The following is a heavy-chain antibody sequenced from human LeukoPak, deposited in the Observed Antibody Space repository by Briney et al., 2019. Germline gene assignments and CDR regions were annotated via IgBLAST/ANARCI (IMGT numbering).Heavy chain of an antibody. Sequence: ASVKASCTASGYTFTSYYMHWVRQAPGQGLEWMGIINPSGGSTSYAQKFQGRVTMTRDTSTSTVYMELSSLRSEDTAVYYCARDDRWWFGELPLFEYYYYGMDVWGQGTTVTVSS. CDR1: GYTFTSYY. CDR2: INPSGGST. V-gene: IGHV1-46*01. CDR3: ARDDRWWFGELPLFEYYYYGMDV. D-gene: IGHD3-10*01. J-gene: IGHJ6*02.